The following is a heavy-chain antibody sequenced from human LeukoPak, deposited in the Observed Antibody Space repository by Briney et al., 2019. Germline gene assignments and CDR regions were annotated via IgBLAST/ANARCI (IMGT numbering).Heavy chain of an antibody. CDR1: GGSVSSGSYY. D-gene: IGHD3-22*01. CDR2: IYYSGST. CDR3: ARDRYENYYDSSGISPADYYGMDV. Sequence: PSETLSLTCTVSGGSVSSGSYYWSWIRQPPGKGLEWIGYIYYSGSTNYNPSLKSRVTISVDTSKNQFSLKLSSVTAADTAVYYCARDRYENYYDSSGISPADYYGMDVWGQGTTVTVSS. V-gene: IGHV4-61*01. J-gene: IGHJ6*02.